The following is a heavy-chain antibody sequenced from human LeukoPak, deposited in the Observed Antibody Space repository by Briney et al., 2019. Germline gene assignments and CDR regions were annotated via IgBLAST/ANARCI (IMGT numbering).Heavy chain of an antibody. CDR3: ARAEDIVVVVAAGYYYGTDV. J-gene: IGHJ6*02. Sequence: GGSLRLSCAASGFTFSSYWMHWVRQAPGKGLVWVSRINSDGSSTSYADSVKGRFTISRDNAKNTLYLQMNSLRAEDTAVYYCARAEDIVVVVAAGYYYGTDVWGQGTTVTVSS. CDR2: INSDGSST. D-gene: IGHD2-15*01. CDR1: GFTFSSYW. V-gene: IGHV3-74*01.